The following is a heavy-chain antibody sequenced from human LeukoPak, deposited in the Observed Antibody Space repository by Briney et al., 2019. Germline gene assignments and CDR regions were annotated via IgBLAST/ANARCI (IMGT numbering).Heavy chain of an antibody. J-gene: IGHJ4*02. CDR3: AREGRQASGYDWMGGEFDY. CDR2: ISADNGKT. D-gene: IGHD5-12*01. Sequence: GASVKVSCKASGYTFTTYGITWVRHAPGQGLEWMGWISADNGKTKYAQKFQGRVSMTADTSTSTAYMELRSLRSDDTAVYYCAREGRQASGYDWMGGEFDYWGQGTLVTVSS. CDR1: GYTFTTYG. V-gene: IGHV1-18*01.